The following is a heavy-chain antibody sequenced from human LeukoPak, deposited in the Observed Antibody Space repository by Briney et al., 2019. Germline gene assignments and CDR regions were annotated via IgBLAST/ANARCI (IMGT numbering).Heavy chain of an antibody. CDR3: ARRRCSSTSCYAYRVVVNWFDP. Sequence: SSETLSLTCAVYGGSFSGYYWSWIRQPPGKGLEWIGEINHRGSTNYNPSLKSRVTISVDTSKNQFSLKLSSVTAADTAVYYCARRRCSSTSCYAYRVVVNWFDPWGQGTLVTVSS. D-gene: IGHD2-2*01. CDR2: INHRGST. CDR1: GGSFSGYY. V-gene: IGHV4-34*01. J-gene: IGHJ5*02.